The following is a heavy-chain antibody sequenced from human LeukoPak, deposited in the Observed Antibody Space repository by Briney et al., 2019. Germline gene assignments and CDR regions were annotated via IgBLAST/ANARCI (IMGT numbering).Heavy chain of an antibody. Sequence: SETLSLTCAVYGGSFSGYYWSWIRQPPGKGLGWIGEINHSGSTNYNPSLKSRVTISVDTSKNQFSLKLSSVTAADTAVYYCARGGYGVDYWGQGTLVTVSS. J-gene: IGHJ4*02. CDR1: GGSFSGYY. CDR2: INHSGST. CDR3: ARGGYGVDY. V-gene: IGHV4-34*01. D-gene: IGHD4-17*01.